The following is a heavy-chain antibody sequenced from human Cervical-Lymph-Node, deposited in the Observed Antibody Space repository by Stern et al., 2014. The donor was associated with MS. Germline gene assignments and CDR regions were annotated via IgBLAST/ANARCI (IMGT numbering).Heavy chain of an antibody. CDR2: IWHDGSNK. Sequence: QVQLVQSGGGVVQPGRSLRLSCAASGFIFNTYGMHWVRQAPGKGLGWGAMIWHDGSNKIYADSVKGRFTISRDNSKNTLFLQMTSLRADDTAVYYCARDEYDSSGYFYYWGQGTLVTVSS. V-gene: IGHV3-33*01. D-gene: IGHD3-22*01. CDR3: ARDEYDSSGYFYY. CDR1: GFIFNTYG. J-gene: IGHJ4*02.